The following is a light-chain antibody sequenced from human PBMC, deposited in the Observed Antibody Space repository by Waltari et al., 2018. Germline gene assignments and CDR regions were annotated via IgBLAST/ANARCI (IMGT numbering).Light chain of an antibody. J-gene: IGLJ3*02. CDR3: CSYAGSNTLM. Sequence: QSALTQPASVSGSPGQSITIPCTGTSSDIGSYNLVSWYQYHPGKAPKLIIYEVSRRPLGVSSRFSGSKSGDTASLTVSGLQAEDEADYYCCSYAGSNTLMFGGGTKLTVL. CDR1: SSDIGSYNL. CDR2: EVS. V-gene: IGLV2-23*02.